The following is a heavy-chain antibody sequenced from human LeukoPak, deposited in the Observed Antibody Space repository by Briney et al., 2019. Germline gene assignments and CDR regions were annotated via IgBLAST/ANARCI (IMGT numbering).Heavy chain of an antibody. Sequence: ASVKVSCKASGYTFTSYYMHWVRQAPGQGLEWMGLIIPTSGDTRFAQKFQGRVTLTRDTSSSTVYMEVSGLRSEDTAIYYCARAGSWSSIGGCGYWGQGTLVTDSS. D-gene: IGHD3-10*01. J-gene: IGHJ4*02. CDR3: ARAGSWSSIGGCGY. CDR2: IIPTSGDT. CDR1: GYTFTSYY. V-gene: IGHV1-46*01.